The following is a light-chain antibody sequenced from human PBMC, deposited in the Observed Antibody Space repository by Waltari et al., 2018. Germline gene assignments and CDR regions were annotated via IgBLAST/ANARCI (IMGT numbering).Light chain of an antibody. CDR2: TAS. J-gene: IGKJ4*01. CDR1: QDINSW. V-gene: IGKV1-12*01. Sequence: DIQMTQSPSSVSASVGDRVTITCRASQDINSWLAWYQQKPGRAPKLLIYTASSLRGEVPSRFSGSGSGTDFTLTISSLQPEDFATYYCQQANSFPVTFGGGTRVEVK. CDR3: QQANSFPVT.